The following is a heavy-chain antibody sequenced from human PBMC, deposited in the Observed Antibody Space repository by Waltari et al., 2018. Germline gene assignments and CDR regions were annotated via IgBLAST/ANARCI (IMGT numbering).Heavy chain of an antibody. CDR2: VHRSGRT. Sequence: QLQLQESGPGLVKPSGTLSLTCAVPGDSMSSNFWWSWVRQPPGKGLEWIGQVHRSGRTNYNPSFASRVTVSLDTYNRQFSLEVTSATAADTAVYYCARDSGRGLYLDSWGPGTLVTVSP. J-gene: IGHJ4*02. D-gene: IGHD2-15*01. CDR1: GDSMSSNFW. V-gene: IGHV4-4*02. CDR3: ARDSGRGLYLDS.